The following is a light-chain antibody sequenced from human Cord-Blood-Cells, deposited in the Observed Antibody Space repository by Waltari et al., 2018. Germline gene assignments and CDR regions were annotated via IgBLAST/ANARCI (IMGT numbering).Light chain of an antibody. V-gene: IGKV3-11*01. J-gene: IGKJ5*01. CDR3: QQRSNWPPKVT. CDR1: QRVSSY. Sequence: ELVLTQSPATLSLSPGERATLSCRASQRVSSYLAWYQQKPGQAPRLLIYDASNRATGIPARFSGSGSGTDFTLTISSLEPEDFAVYYCQQRSNWPPKVTFGQGTRLEIK. CDR2: DAS.